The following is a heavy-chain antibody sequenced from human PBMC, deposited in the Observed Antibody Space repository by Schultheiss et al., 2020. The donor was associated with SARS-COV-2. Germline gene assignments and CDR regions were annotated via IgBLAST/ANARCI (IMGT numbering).Heavy chain of an antibody. CDR1: GFTFSSYS. D-gene: IGHD4-17*01. Sequence: GESLKISCAASGFTFSSYSMNWVRQAPGKGLEWVSYISSSSSIIYYADSVKGRFTISRDNAKNSLYLQMNSLRAEDTAVYYCARDRTGYYGDYPPHWGQGTLVTVSS. J-gene: IGHJ4*02. V-gene: IGHV3-48*04. CDR3: ARDRTGYYGDYPPH. CDR2: ISSSSSII.